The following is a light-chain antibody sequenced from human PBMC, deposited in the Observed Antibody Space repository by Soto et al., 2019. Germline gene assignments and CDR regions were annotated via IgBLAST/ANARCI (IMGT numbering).Light chain of an antibody. V-gene: IGKV3-15*01. CDR3: QQYNNWPYT. CDR1: QSVSSN. CDR2: GAS. J-gene: IGKJ2*01. Sequence: EIVMTQSPATLSVSPGERATLSCQASQSVSSNLAWYQQKPGQAPRLLIYGASTRATGIPARFSGSGSGTEFTLTISSLQSEDFAVYCCQQYNNWPYTFGQGTKLEIK.